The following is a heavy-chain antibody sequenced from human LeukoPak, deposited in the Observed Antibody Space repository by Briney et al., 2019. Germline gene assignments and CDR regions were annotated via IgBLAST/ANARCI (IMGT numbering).Heavy chain of an antibody. CDR1: GFTFSSYG. J-gene: IGHJ6*02. D-gene: IGHD6-19*01. Sequence: GRSLTLSCAASGFTFSSYGMHWVRQAPGKGLEWVAVISYDGSNKYYADSVKGRFTISRDNSKNTLYLQMNSLRAEDTAVYYCAKRGHRVAGVYYYYGMDVWGQGTTVTVSS. V-gene: IGHV3-30*18. CDR2: ISYDGSNK. CDR3: AKRGHRVAGVYYYYGMDV.